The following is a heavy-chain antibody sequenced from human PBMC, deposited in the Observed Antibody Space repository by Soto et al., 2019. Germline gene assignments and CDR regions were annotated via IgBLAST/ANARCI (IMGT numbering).Heavy chain of an antibody. V-gene: IGHV3-15*01. D-gene: IGHD6-13*01. CDR1: GFTFSNAW. CDR2: IKSKTDGGTT. J-gene: IGHJ3*02. Sequence: GGSLRLSCAASGFTFSNAWMSWVRQAPGKGLEWVGRIKSKTDGGTTDYAAPVKGRFTISRDNSKNTLYLQMNNLKTEDTAVYYCTFTGYSSRGAFDIWGQGTMVTVSS. CDR3: TFTGYSSRGAFDI.